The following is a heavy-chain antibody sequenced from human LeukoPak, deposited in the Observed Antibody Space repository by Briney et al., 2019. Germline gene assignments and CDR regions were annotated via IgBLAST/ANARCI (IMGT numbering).Heavy chain of an antibody. V-gene: IGHV3-7*02. Sequence: GGSLRLSGAASGFIFSTYGMSLVRQAPGKGLEWVANIKHDGSEKYYVDSVKGRFTISRDNAKKSLCLQMNSLRAEDTAVYFCASPALGDSDSDKGWGQGTLVTVSS. J-gene: IGHJ4*02. CDR3: ASPALGDSDSDKG. CDR1: GFIFSTYG. D-gene: IGHD5-12*01. CDR2: IKHDGSEK.